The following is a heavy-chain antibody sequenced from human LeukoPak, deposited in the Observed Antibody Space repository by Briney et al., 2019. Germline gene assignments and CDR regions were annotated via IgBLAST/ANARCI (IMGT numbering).Heavy chain of an antibody. D-gene: IGHD1-26*01. CDR3: ARVKEVGATREYFQH. V-gene: IGHV1-69*13. Sequence: SVKVSCKASGGTFSSYAISWVRQAPGQGLEWMGGIIPIFGTANYAQKFQGRVTITADESTSTAYMELSSLRSEDTAVYYCARVKEVGATREYFQHWGQGTLVTVSS. CDR2: IIPIFGTA. CDR1: GGTFSSYA. J-gene: IGHJ1*01.